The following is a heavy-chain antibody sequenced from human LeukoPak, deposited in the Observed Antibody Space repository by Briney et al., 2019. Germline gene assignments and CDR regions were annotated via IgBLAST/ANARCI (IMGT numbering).Heavy chain of an antibody. CDR3: ARGSRAVAGPGDY. Sequence: PGGSLRLSCAASGFTFRSYAMHWVRQAPGRGLEGVAVISYDGSNKYYADSVKGRFTISRDNSKNTLYLQMNSLRAEDTAVYYCARGSRAVAGPGDYWGQGTLVTVSS. CDR1: GFTFRSYA. CDR2: ISYDGSNK. V-gene: IGHV3-30-3*01. D-gene: IGHD6-19*01. J-gene: IGHJ4*02.